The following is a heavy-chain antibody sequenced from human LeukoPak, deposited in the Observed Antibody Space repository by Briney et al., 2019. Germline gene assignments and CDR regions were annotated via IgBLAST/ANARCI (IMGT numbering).Heavy chain of an antibody. V-gene: IGHV3-23*01. CDR1: GFTFSTYA. Sequence: GGSLRLSCAASGFTFSTYAMTWVRQAPGKGLEWASSISSSGGNTYYADSMKGRFTISRDNSKNTLYLQLNSLRVEDTAVYYCAKTYYYDTSGYYSFPDWGQGTQVTVSS. CDR3: AKTYYYDTSGYYSFPD. CDR2: ISSSGGNT. D-gene: IGHD3-22*01. J-gene: IGHJ4*02.